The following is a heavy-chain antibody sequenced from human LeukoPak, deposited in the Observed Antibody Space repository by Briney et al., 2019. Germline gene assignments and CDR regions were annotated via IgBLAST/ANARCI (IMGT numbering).Heavy chain of an antibody. J-gene: IGHJ5*01. CDR3: ARRRNYDAFDS. CDR1: GFTFSSYW. V-gene: IGHV3-74*01. D-gene: IGHD3-22*01. Sequence: GGSLRLSCAASGFTFSSYWMHWVRQAPGKGLVWVSRINSDGSSTSYADSVKGRFTISRDNAKNTLYLQVNSLRAEDTAVYYCARRRNYDAFDSWGQGTLVTVFS. CDR2: INSDGSST.